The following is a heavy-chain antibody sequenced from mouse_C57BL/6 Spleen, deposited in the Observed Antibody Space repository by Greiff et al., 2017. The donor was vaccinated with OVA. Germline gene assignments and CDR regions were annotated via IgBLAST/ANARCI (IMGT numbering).Heavy chain of an antibody. CDR1: GFNIKDYY. J-gene: IGHJ2*01. CDR3: ARSKGPIVTIFDY. CDR2: IDPEDGET. D-gene: IGHD2-5*01. V-gene: IGHV14-2*01. Sequence: EVHLVESGAELVKPGASVKLSCTASGFNIKDYYMHWVKQRTEQGLEWIGRIDPEDGETKYAPKFQGKATITADTSSNTAYLQLSSLTSEDTAVYYCARSKGPIVTIFDYWGQGTTLTVSS.